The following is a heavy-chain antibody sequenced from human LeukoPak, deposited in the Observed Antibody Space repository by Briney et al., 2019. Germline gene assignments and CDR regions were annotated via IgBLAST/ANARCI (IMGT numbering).Heavy chain of an antibody. CDR2: ISAYNGNT. D-gene: IGHD3-10*01. CDR3: ASFAGGYYGSGSYYNSPNDY. V-gene: IGHV1-18*01. J-gene: IGHJ4*02. CDR1: GYTFTIYG. Sequence: ASVKVRCKASGYTFTIYGISWVRQAPGQGREWMGWISAYNGNTNYAQKLQGRGTMTTDTSASTAYMELRSLRSDATAVYYCASFAGGYYGSGSYYNSPNDYWGQGTLVTVSS.